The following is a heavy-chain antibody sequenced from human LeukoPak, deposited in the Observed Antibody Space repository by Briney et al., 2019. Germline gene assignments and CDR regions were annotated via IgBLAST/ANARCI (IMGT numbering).Heavy chain of an antibody. CDR1: GFTFSDYY. V-gene: IGHV3-11*01. J-gene: IGHJ4*02. CDR2: ISSSGSTI. CDR3: ARTYCSGGSCYSGLDY. Sequence: GGSLRLSCAASGFTFSDYYMSWIRQAPGKGLEWVSYISSSGSTIYYADSVKGRFTISRDSAKSSLYLQMNSLRAEDTAVYYCARTYCSGGSCYSGLDYWGQGTLVTVSS. D-gene: IGHD2-15*01.